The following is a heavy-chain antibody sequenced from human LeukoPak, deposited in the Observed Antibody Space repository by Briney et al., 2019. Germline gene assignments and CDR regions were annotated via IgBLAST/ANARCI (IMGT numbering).Heavy chain of an antibody. D-gene: IGHD6-19*01. CDR3: ARENSSGWSGYFDY. V-gene: IGHV1-2*04. J-gene: IGHJ4*02. Sequence: ASVKVSCKASGYTFTGYYMHWVRQAPGQGLEWMGWINPNSGGTNYAQKFQGWVTMTRDTSISTAYMEPSRLRSDDTAVYYCARENSSGWSGYFDYWGQGTLVTVSS. CDR2: INPNSGGT. CDR1: GYTFTGYY.